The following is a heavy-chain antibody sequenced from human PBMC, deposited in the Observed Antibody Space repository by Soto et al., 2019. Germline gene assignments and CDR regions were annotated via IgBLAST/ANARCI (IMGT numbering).Heavy chain of an antibody. CDR2: ISFDGNII. Sequence: PVGSLRLSCGGSDFSFSSYAMHWIRQAPGKGLEWLAVISFDGNIIQYADSVKGRFIISRDNSKNTLYLQMNSLRGDDTAVYYCARTFDTITYYFDYWGQGTLVTVSS. D-gene: IGHD3-9*01. J-gene: IGHJ4*02. CDR1: DFSFSSYA. V-gene: IGHV3-30-3*01. CDR3: ARTFDTITYYFDY.